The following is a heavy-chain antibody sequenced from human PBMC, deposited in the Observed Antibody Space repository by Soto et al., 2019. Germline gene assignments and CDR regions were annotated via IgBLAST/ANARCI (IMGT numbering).Heavy chain of an antibody. V-gene: IGHV4-59*01. CDR1: GGSISSYY. D-gene: IGHD2-15*01. CDR2: IYYSGST. CDR3: ARLGYCSGGSCYGGVEKWFDP. J-gene: IGHJ5*02. Sequence: SETLSLTCTVSGGSISSYYWSWIRQPPGKGLEWIGYIYYSGSTNYNPSLKSRVTISVDTSKNQFSLKLSSVTAADTAVYYCARLGYCSGGSCYGGVEKWFDPWGQGTLVTVSS.